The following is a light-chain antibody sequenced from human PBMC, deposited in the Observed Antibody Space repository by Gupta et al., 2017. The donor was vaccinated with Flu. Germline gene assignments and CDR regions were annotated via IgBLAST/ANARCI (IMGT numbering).Light chain of an antibody. CDR1: SSDVGGSNY. V-gene: IGLV2-14*01. CDR3: SSYTSSNTFYV. J-gene: IGLJ1*01. Sequence: QSALTQPASVSGSPGQSITISCTGTSSDVGGSNYVSWYQQHPDKAPKLMIYDVSNRPSGVSSRFSGSKSGNTASLTISGLEAEDETDYYCSSYTSSNTFYVFGTGTKVTVL. CDR2: DVS.